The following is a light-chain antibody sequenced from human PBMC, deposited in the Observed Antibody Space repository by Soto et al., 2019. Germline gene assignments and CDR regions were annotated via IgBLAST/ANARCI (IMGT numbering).Light chain of an antibody. J-gene: IGKJ1*01. Sequence: ESVLTQSPGTLSVSPGERATLSCRASQTINSNYLVWFQQKPGQAPRLLIYGASSRATGIPDRFSGSGSGTDFTLTISSMEPEDFAVYYCQQCDRSPSTLGQGTKVDIK. V-gene: IGKV3-20*01. CDR1: QTINSNY. CDR2: GAS. CDR3: QQCDRSPST.